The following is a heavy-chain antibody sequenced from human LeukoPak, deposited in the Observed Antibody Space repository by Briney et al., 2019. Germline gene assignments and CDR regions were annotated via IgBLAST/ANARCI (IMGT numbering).Heavy chain of an antibody. CDR2: ISSSSSYI. V-gene: IGHV3-21*01. CDR3: AIPDSDYYDSSGYYAGGY. D-gene: IGHD3-22*01. Sequence: GGSLRLSCAASGFTFSSYSMNWVRQAPGKGLEWVSSISSSSSYIYYADSVKGRFTISRDNSKNTLYLQMNSLRAEDTAVYYCAIPDSDYYDSSGYYAGGYWGQGTLVTVSS. CDR1: GFTFSSYS. J-gene: IGHJ4*02.